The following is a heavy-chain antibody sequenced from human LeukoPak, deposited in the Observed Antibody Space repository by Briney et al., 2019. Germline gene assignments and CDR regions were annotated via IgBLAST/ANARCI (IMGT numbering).Heavy chain of an antibody. Sequence: GASVKVSCKASGYTFTSYYIHWVRQAPGQGLEWMGIINRSGGTPSYAQMFQGRVTMTRDTSTSTVYMELSSLRSEDTAVYYCAKEINYDSSGYYANWGQGTLVTVSS. CDR2: INRSGGTP. D-gene: IGHD3-22*01. J-gene: IGHJ4*02. CDR1: GYTFTSYY. CDR3: AKEINYDSSGYYAN. V-gene: IGHV1-46*01.